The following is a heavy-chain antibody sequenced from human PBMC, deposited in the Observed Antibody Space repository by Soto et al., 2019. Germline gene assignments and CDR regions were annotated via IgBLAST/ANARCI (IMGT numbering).Heavy chain of an antibody. CDR1: GFTFNNYG. CDR3: AKSRDGYNFYFYYGMDV. J-gene: IGHJ6*02. V-gene: IGHV3-30*18. D-gene: IGHD5-12*01. CDR2: ILYDGGKY. Sequence: QVQLVESGGGVVHPGRSLRLSCAASGFTFNNYGMHWVRQAPGKWLEWLAHILYDGGKYYYADSVKGRFTISRDNSKNTLYLQMNSLTAEDTAVYFCAKSRDGYNFYFYYGMDVWGQGTAVTVSS.